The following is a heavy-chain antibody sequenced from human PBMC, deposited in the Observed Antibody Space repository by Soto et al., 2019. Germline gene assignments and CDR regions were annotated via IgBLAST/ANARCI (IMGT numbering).Heavy chain of an antibody. CDR1: GYTFTSYY. D-gene: IGHD4-17*01. CDR3: ARRHRTQDYGDFLRGYNWFDP. V-gene: IGHV1-46*01. Sequence: QVQLVQSGAEVKKPGASVKVSCKASGYTFTSYYMHWVRQAPGQGLEWMGIINPSGGSTSYAQKLQGRVTMTRDTSTSTVYMELSRLRSEDTAVYYCARRHRTQDYGDFLRGYNWFDPWGQGTLVTVSS. J-gene: IGHJ5*02. CDR2: INPSGGST.